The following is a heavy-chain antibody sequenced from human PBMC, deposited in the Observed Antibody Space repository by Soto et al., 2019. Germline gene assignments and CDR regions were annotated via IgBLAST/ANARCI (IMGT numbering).Heavy chain of an antibody. CDR2: IYWNDDK. V-gene: IGHV2-5*01. Sequence: SGPTLVNPTQTLTLTCSFSGFSLSTTDMGVGWIRQPPGKALEWLALIYWNDDKRYSPSLKNRLTITKDTSKNQVVLTMTNLDPVDTATYYCAHSMRPRIFSVWGQGTTVTVSS. J-gene: IGHJ6*02. CDR3: AHSMRPRIFSV. D-gene: IGHD3-3*01. CDR1: GFSLSTTDMG.